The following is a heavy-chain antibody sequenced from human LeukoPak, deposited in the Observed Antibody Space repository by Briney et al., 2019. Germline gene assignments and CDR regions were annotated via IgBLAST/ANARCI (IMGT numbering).Heavy chain of an antibody. CDR3: ATWDPLLLPQDDY. V-gene: IGHV3-21*01. CDR1: GFTFSSYR. CDR2: ISSSSSYI. J-gene: IGHJ4*02. D-gene: IGHD2/OR15-2a*01. Sequence: GGSLRLSCAASGFTFSSYRMNWVRQAPGKGLEWVSSISSSSSYIYYADSVKGRFTISRDNAKNSLYLQMNSLRAEDTAVYYCATWDPLLLPQDDYWGQGTLVTVSS.